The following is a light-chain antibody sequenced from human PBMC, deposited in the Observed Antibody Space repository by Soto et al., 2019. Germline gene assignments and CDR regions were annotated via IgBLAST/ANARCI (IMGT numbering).Light chain of an antibody. CDR2: DVS. Sequence: QSALTQPRSVSGSPGQSVTVSCIGTSSDVGDYNSVSWYQQHPGKAPKLMIYDVSKRPSGVPDRFSGSKSSNTASLTISGLQAEDEADYYCCSHVGGYSYVFGIGTKVTVL. J-gene: IGLJ1*01. V-gene: IGLV2-11*01. CDR1: SSDVGDYNS. CDR3: CSHVGGYSYV.